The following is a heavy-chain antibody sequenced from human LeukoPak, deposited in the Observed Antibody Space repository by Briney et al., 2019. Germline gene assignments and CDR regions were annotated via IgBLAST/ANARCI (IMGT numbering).Heavy chain of an antibody. CDR1: GGSISSYY. J-gene: IGHJ4*02. Sequence: SETLSLTCTVSGGSISSYYWSWIRQSPGKGLEWIGYISDGGNTNYNPSLKSRVTISVQTSKNQFSLKLSSVTAADTAVYYCARGPPYIVVVTPIGFFHYWGQGTLVTVSS. CDR2: ISDGGNT. V-gene: IGHV4-59*12. CDR3: ARGPPYIVVVTPIGFFHY. D-gene: IGHD2-21*02.